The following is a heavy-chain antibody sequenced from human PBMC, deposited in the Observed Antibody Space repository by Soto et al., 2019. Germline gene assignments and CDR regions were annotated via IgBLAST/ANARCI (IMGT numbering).Heavy chain of an antibody. CDR2: IKSKTDGGTT. Sequence: GGSLRLSCAASGFTFSNAWMNWVRQAPGKGLEWVGRIKSKTDGGTTDYAAPVKGRFTISRDDSKNTLYLQMDSLKTEDTAVYYCTTDPLAFGDIVATILPYYYYGMDVWGQGTTVTVSS. CDR1: GFTFSNAW. J-gene: IGHJ6*02. CDR3: TTDPLAFGDIVATILPYYYYGMDV. D-gene: IGHD5-12*01. V-gene: IGHV3-15*07.